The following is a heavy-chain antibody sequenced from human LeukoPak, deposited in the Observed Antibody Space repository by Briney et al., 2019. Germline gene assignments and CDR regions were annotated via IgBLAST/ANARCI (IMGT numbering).Heavy chain of an antibody. CDR1: GFTFSTYA. CDR3: ARDNSVRDEAWWFNP. Sequence: GGSLRLSCAASGFTFSTYAVHWVRQAPGKGLEWVAVVSYDGSDKWYADSVKGRFTMSRDNSKNTLYLQMNSLRSEDTAVYYCARDNSVRDEAWWFNPWGQGTLVTISS. CDR2: VSYDGSDK. J-gene: IGHJ5*02. D-gene: IGHD5-24*01. V-gene: IGHV3-30*04.